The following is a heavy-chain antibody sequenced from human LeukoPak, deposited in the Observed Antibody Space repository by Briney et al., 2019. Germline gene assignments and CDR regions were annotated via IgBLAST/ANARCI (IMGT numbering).Heavy chain of an antibody. D-gene: IGHD1-26*01. V-gene: IGHV4-59*08. CDR1: GGSISSYY. CDR3: ARLVLFSGSSYYFDY. J-gene: IGHJ4*02. Sequence: SETLSLTCTVSGGSISSYYWSWIRQPPGKGLGWIGYIYYSGSTNYNPSLKSRVTISVDTSKNQFSLKLSSVTAADTAVYYCARLVLFSGSSYYFDYWGQGTLVTVSS. CDR2: IYYSGST.